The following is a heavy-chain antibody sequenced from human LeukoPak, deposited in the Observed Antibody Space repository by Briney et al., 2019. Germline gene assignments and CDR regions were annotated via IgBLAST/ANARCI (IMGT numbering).Heavy chain of an antibody. J-gene: IGHJ4*02. Sequence: GGSLRLSCAASGFAFSYENMNWVRQVPEKGLEWVSSISRAATYIHYADSVEGRFTISRDNAKNALYLQMNSLRVEDTGVYYCARDEGVWGQGTLVTVSS. V-gene: IGHV3-21*01. CDR3: ARDEGV. CDR1: GFAFSYEN. CDR2: ISRAATYI. D-gene: IGHD3-10*01.